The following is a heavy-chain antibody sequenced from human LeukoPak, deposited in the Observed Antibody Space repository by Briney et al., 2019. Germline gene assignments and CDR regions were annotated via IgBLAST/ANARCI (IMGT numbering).Heavy chain of an antibody. V-gene: IGHV4-34*08. Sequence: PGGSLRLSCVASGFSLSNFQMYWVRQAPGKGLEWIGEINHSGSTNYNPSLKSRVTISVDTSKKQFSLKLSSVTAADTAVYYCVTYYFDSSGPKKNYWGQGTLVTVSS. D-gene: IGHD3-22*01. CDR3: VTYYFDSSGPKKNY. CDR2: INHSGST. CDR1: GFSLSNFQ. J-gene: IGHJ4*02.